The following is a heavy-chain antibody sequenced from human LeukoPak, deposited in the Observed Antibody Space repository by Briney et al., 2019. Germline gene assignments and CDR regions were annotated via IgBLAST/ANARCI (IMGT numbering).Heavy chain of an antibody. CDR2: ISWNSGSI. D-gene: IGHD5-18*01. CDR1: GFTFDDYA. CDR3: AKDEGGGYSYGSGFDY. V-gene: IGHV3-9*01. J-gene: IGHJ4*02. Sequence: GGSLRLSCAASGFTFDDYAMHWVRQAPGKGLEWVSGISWNSGSIGYADSVKGRFTISRDNAKDSLYLQMNSLGAEDTALYYCAKDEGGGYSYGSGFDYWGQGTLVTVSS.